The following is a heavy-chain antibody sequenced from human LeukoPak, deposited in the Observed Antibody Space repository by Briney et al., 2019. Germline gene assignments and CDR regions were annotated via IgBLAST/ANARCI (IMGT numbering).Heavy chain of an antibody. Sequence: WASVKVSCKASGYTFTSYYMHWVRQAPGQGLEWMGIINPSGGSTSYAQKFQGRVTMTRDMSTSTAYMELRSLRSDDTAVYYCAVTSGSYSFPCWFDYWGQGTLVTVSS. CDR2: INPSGGST. V-gene: IGHV1-46*01. CDR3: AVTSGSYSFPCWFDY. J-gene: IGHJ4*02. CDR1: GYTFTSYY. D-gene: IGHD1-26*01.